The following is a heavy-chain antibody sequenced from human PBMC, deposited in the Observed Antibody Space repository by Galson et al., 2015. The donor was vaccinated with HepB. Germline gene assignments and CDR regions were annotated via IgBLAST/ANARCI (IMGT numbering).Heavy chain of an antibody. J-gene: IGHJ4*02. CDR1: GFTFSSYW. CDR3: ARTRGTTYFDY. D-gene: IGHD3-16*01. Sequence: SLRLSCAASGFTFSSYWMHWVRQAPGKGLVWVSRIKSDGSSTSHADSVKGRFTISRDNAKNTLYLQMNSLRAEDTAVYYCARTRGTTYFDYWGQGTLVTVSS. V-gene: IGHV3-74*01. CDR2: IKSDGSST.